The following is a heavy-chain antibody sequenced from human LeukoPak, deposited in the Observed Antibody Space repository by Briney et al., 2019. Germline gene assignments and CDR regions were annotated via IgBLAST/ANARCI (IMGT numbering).Heavy chain of an antibody. D-gene: IGHD6-19*01. J-gene: IGHJ4*02. CDR3: ARYGQWLVYDY. V-gene: IGHV4-34*01. Sequence: SETLSLTCAVYGGSFSGYYWSWIRQSPGKGLEWIGEINHSGSTNYNPSLKSRVTISVDTSKNQFSLKLSSVTAADTAVYYCARYGQWLVYDYWGQGTLVTVSS. CDR1: GGSFSGYY. CDR2: INHSGST.